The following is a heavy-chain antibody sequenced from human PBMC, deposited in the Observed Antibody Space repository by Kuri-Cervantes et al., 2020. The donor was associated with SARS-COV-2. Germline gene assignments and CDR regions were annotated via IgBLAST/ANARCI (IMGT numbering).Heavy chain of an antibody. Sequence: GESLKISCAASGFNFSRTDMHWVRQAPGKGLEWVAVISHDGKNKKCIASGKGRFTISRDNSQNTLYLHMNSLRAEDTAVYYCAREGQQQLVPGRYYYYYYGMDVWGQGTTVTVS. V-gene: IGHV3-30*03. D-gene: IGHD6-13*01. CDR3: AREGQQQLVPGRYYYYYYGMDV. CDR2: ISHDGKNK. J-gene: IGHJ6*02. CDR1: GFNFSRTD.